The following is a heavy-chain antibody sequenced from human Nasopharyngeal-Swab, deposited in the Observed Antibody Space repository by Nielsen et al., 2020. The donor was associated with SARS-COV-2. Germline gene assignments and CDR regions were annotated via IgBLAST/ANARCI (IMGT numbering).Heavy chain of an antibody. CDR3: ARDSGSDFWSGYLGDNYYYYGMDV. V-gene: IGHV3-69-1*01. Sequence: VRQAPGKGLEWVSYISSSSTIYYADSVKGRFTISRDNAKNSLYLQMNSLRAEDTAVYYCARDSGSDFWSGYLGDNYYYYGMDVWGQGTTVTVSS. D-gene: IGHD3-3*01. J-gene: IGHJ6*02. CDR2: ISSSSTI.